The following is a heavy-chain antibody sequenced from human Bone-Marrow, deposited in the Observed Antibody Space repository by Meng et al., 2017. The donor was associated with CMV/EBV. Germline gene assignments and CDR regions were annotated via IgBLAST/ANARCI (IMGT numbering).Heavy chain of an antibody. Sequence: GSLRLSCTVSGYSISSGYYWGWIRQPPGKGLEWIGSIYYSGSTYYNPSLKSRVTISVDTSKNQFSLKLSSVTAADTAVYYCAPAVNKPGAFDIWGQGTMVTVSS. CDR2: IYYSGST. V-gene: IGHV4-38-2*02. CDR1: GYSISSGYY. D-gene: IGHD1-14*01. CDR3: APAVNKPGAFDI. J-gene: IGHJ3*02.